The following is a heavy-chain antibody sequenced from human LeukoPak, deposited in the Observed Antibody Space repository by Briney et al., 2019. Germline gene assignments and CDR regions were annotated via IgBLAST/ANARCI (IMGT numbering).Heavy chain of an antibody. D-gene: IGHD3-22*01. V-gene: IGHV3-73*01. CDR1: GFTFSGSA. Sequence: GGSLRLSCAASGFTFSGSAMHWVRQASGKGLEWVGRIRSKANSYATAYAASMKGRFTISRDDSKNTAYLQMKSLKTEDTAVYYCTRPDYYDSSVIDYWGQGTLVTVSS. CDR2: IRSKANSYAT. J-gene: IGHJ4*02. CDR3: TRPDYYDSSVIDY.